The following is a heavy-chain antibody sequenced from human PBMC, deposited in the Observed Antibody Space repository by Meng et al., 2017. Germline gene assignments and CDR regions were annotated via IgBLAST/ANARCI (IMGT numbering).Heavy chain of an antibody. J-gene: IGHJ4*02. CDR2: INHSGST. CDR3: AEGYSYGLFDY. CDR1: GGSFSVYY. D-gene: IGHD5-18*01. V-gene: IGHV4-34*01. Sequence: SETLSLTCAVYGGSFSVYYWSWIRQPPGKGLEWIGEINHSGSTNYNPSLKSRVTISVDTSKNQFSLKLSSVTAADTAVYYCAEGYSYGLFDYWGQGTLVTVSS.